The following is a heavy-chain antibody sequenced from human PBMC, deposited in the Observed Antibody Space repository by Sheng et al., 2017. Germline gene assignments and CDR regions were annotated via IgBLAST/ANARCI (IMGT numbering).Heavy chain of an antibody. J-gene: IGHJ3*02. CDR2: ISAYNGNT. CDR1: GYTFTSYG. V-gene: IGHV1-18*01. CDR3: ARGDKMRSSSWYFWPFDI. D-gene: IGHD6-13*01. Sequence: QVQLVQSGAEVKKPGASVKVSCEASGYTFTSYGISWVRQAPGQGLEWMGWISAYNGNTNYAQKLQGRVTMTTDTSTSTAYMELRSLRSDDTAVYYCARGDKMRSSSWYFWPFDIWGQGTMVTVSS.